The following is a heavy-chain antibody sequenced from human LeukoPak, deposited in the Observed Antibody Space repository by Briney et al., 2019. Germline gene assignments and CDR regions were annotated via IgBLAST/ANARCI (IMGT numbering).Heavy chain of an antibody. V-gene: IGHV4-30-4*08. CDR2: IYYSGST. Sequence: PSETLSLTCTVSGGSISSSRYYWGWLRQPPGRGLEWIGYIYYSGSTYYNPSLKSRVTISVDTSKNQFSLKLSSVTAADTAVYYCARAYYDFWSGPQAFDIWGQGTMVTVSS. CDR1: GGSISSSRYY. J-gene: IGHJ3*02. CDR3: ARAYYDFWSGPQAFDI. D-gene: IGHD3-3*01.